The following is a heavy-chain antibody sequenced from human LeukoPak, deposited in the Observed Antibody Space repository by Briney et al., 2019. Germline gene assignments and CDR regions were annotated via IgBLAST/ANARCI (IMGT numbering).Heavy chain of an antibody. J-gene: IGHJ4*02. CDR1: GFTFSSYA. CDR2: ISYDGSNK. V-gene: IGHV3-30-3*01. CDR3: ARGRYDFWSGPSD. Sequence: GGSLRLSCAASGFTFSSYAMHWVRQAPGKGLEWVAVISYDGSNKYYADSVKGRFTISRDNSKNTLYLQMNSLRAEDTAVYHCARGRYDFWSGPSDWGQGTLVTVSS. D-gene: IGHD3-3*01.